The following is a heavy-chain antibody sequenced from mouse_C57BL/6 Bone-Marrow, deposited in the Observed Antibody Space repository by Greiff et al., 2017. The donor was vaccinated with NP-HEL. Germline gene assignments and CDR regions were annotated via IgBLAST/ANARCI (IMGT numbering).Heavy chain of an antibody. D-gene: IGHD1-1*01. CDR1: GFTFPDYY. Sequence: EVKLVESGGGLVQPGGSLSLSCAASGFTFPDYYMSWVRQPPGKALEWLGFIRNKANGYTTEYSASVKGRFTISRDNSQSILYLQMNALRAEDSANYYCARYTTSEKYYGSSPYFDVWGTGTTVTVSA. CDR3: ARYTTSEKYYGSSPYFDV. V-gene: IGHV7-3*01. J-gene: IGHJ1*03. CDR2: IRNKANGYTT.